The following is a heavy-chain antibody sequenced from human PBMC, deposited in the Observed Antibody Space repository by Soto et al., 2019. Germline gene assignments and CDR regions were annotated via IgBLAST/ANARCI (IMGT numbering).Heavy chain of an antibody. CDR3: APKLGYCSGGSCSRGWFDP. J-gene: IGHJ5*02. D-gene: IGHD2-15*01. V-gene: IGHV4-34*01. CDR1: GGSFSGYY. CDR2: INHSGST. Sequence: KPSETLSLTCAVYGGSFSGYYWSWIRQPPGKGLEWIGEINHSGSTNYNPSLKSRVTISVDTSKNQFSLELSSVTAADTAVYYCAPKLGYCSGGSCSRGWFDPWGQGTLVTVS.